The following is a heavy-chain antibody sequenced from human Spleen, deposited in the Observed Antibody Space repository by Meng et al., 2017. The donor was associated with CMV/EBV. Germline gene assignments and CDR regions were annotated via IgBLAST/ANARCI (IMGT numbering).Heavy chain of an antibody. CDR2: ISYSGST. CDR1: GFTVSSNY. Sequence: GSLRLSCTASGFTVSSNYMAWVRQAPGKGLEWIGSISYSGSTYYNPSLKSRVTISVDTSKNQFSLKLSSVTAADTAVYYCARDHDWNYFDPWGQGTLVTVSS. CDR3: ARDHDWNYFDP. J-gene: IGHJ5*02. D-gene: IGHD1-7*01. V-gene: IGHV4-39*07.